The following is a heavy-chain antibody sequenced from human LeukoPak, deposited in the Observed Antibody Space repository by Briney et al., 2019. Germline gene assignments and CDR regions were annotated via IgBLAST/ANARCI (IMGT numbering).Heavy chain of an antibody. J-gene: IGHJ4*02. CDR2: IKQDGSEK. D-gene: IGHD1-26*01. CDR1: GFTFSSYW. V-gene: IGHV3-7*01. CDR3: ARDLPRETVGAAAY. Sequence: PGGSLRLSCAASGFTFSSYWMTWVRQAPGKGLEWVANIKQDGSEKNYVDSVGGRFTISRDNAMNSRYLQMNSLTAEDTAVYYCARDLPRETVGAAAYWGQGTLVTVSS.